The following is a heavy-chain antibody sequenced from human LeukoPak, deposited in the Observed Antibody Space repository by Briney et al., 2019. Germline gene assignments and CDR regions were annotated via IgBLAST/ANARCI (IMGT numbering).Heavy chain of an antibody. V-gene: IGHV3-30-3*01. Sequence: PGRSLRLSCAVSGFTFTIYAVHWVRQAPGKGLEWVAVTDGSNKYYADSVKGRFTISSGNSKNTLYLQMNSLRGEDTAVYYCAKDLIAGPPDYFDYWGQGTLVTVSS. J-gene: IGHJ4*02. D-gene: IGHD1-14*01. CDR1: GFTFTIYA. CDR3: AKDLIAGPPDYFDY. CDR2: TDGSNK.